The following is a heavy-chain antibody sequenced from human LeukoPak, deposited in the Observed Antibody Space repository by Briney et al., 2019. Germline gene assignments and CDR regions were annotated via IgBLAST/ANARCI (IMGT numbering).Heavy chain of an antibody. CDR1: GGSFSTTSYY. V-gene: IGHV4-39*01. CDR3: ARLKRDCSGGFCYFDYFDY. Sequence: SETLSLTCSVSGGSFSTTSYYWGWLRQPPGKGLEWIGSIYYSGSTFYNPSLKCRVTISVDTSKIQFFLRLTSVTAADTAVYYCARLKRDCSGGFCYFDYFDYWGQGTLVTVSS. D-gene: IGHD2-15*01. CDR2: IYYSGST. J-gene: IGHJ4*02.